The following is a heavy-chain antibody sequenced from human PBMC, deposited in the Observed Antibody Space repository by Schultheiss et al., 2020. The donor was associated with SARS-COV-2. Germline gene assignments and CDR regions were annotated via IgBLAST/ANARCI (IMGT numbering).Heavy chain of an antibody. D-gene: IGHD6-13*01. Sequence: GSLRLSCTASGFTFSSNYMSWVRQAPGKGLEWVGFIRSKAYGGTTEYAASVKGRFTISRDDSKSIAYLQMNSLKTEDTAVYYCTRGQQLVRYYYYYGMDVWGQGTTVTVSS. V-gene: IGHV3-49*04. J-gene: IGHJ6*02. CDR1: GFTFSSNY. CDR2: IRSKAYGGTT. CDR3: TRGQQLVRYYYYYGMDV.